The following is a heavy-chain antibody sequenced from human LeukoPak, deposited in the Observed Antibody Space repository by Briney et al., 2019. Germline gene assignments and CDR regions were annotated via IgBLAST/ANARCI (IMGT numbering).Heavy chain of an antibody. V-gene: IGHV4-39*01. J-gene: IGHJ5*02. CDR1: GGFISSSSYY. D-gene: IGHD6-13*01. Sequence: PSETLSLTCTVSGGFISSSSYYWGWIRQPPGKGLEWIGSIYYSGSTYYNPSLKSRVTISVDTSKNQFSLKLSSVTAADTAVYYCARGQQRIGNPKFDPWGQGTLVTVSS. CDR2: IYYSGST. CDR3: ARGQQRIGNPKFDP.